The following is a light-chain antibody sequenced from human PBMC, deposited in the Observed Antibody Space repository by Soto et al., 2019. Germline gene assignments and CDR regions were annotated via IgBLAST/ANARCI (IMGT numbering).Light chain of an antibody. J-gene: IGKJ4*01. CDR1: QSVTTN. V-gene: IGKV3-15*01. CDR3: QQYDRWPVT. CDR2: GAS. Sequence: EVVMTQSPATLSVSPGERVTFSCRASQSVTTNLAWYQHKPGQSPRLLISGASTGASGIPPRFSGSGSGTEFTLTIDRLQSPDFAVYYCQQYDRWPVTFGGGTKVEIK.